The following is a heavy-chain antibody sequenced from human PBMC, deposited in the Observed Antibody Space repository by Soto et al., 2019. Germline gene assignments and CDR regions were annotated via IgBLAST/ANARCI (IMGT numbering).Heavy chain of an antibody. CDR3: ARVLSAVDYGMDV. CDR2: IYYSGST. Sequence: TLSLTCTVSGGSISSGGYYWSWIRQHPGKGLEWIGYIYYSGSTYYNPSLKSRVTISVDTSKNQFSLKLSSVTAADTAVYYCARVLSAVDYGMDVWGQGTTVTVSS. CDR1: GGSISSGGYY. J-gene: IGHJ6*02. V-gene: IGHV4-31*03. D-gene: IGHD6-19*01.